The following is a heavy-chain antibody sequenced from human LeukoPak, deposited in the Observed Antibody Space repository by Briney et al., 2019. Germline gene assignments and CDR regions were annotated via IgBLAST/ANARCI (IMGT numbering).Heavy chain of an antibody. Sequence: SETLSLTCTVSGGSISSYYWSWIRQPPGKGLEWIGEINHSGSTNYNPSLKSRVTISADTSKNQFSLKLSSVTAADTAVYYCARASSSWYVRYFDYWGQGTLVTVSS. V-gene: IGHV4-34*01. J-gene: IGHJ4*02. CDR1: GGSISSYY. CDR3: ARASSSWYVRYFDY. CDR2: INHSGST. D-gene: IGHD6-13*01.